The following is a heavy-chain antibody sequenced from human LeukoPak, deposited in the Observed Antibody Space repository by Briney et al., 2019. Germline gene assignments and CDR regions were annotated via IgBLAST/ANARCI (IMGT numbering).Heavy chain of an antibody. CDR1: GGSISSYY. Sequence: PSETLSLTCTVSGGSISSYYWSWLRQPPGKGLEWIGYIYYSGSTNYNPSLKSRVTISVDTSKIQFSLKLSSVTAADTAVYYCARGSDYYDSSGYYPFAFDIWGQGTMVTVSS. CDR2: IYYSGST. J-gene: IGHJ3*02. V-gene: IGHV4-59*01. D-gene: IGHD3-22*01. CDR3: ARGSDYYDSSGYYPFAFDI.